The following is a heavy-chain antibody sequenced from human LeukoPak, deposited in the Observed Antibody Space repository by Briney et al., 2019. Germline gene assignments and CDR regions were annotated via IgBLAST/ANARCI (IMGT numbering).Heavy chain of an antibody. J-gene: IGHJ5*02. CDR3: GKNGQWVFTFDP. V-gene: IGHV4-34*08. Sequence: LTLSCTASGFIFSSYWMSWVRQPPGKALERIGEGSESGRTKLHPPLKRRVTISADKFKNQSSPAMNPVTASGTAVYYCGKNGQWVFTFDPWGQGTLVTVSS. CDR1: GFIFSSYW. CDR2: GSESGRT. D-gene: IGHD6-19*01.